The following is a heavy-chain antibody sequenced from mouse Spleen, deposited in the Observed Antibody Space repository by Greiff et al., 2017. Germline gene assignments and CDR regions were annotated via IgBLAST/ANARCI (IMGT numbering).Heavy chain of an antibody. D-gene: IGHD2-3*01. CDR2: IWRGGST. CDR3: ARNYDGPRAAMDY. V-gene: IGHV2-2*01. CDR1: GFSLTSYG. Sequence: VQLQESGPGLVQPSQSLSITCTVSGFSLTSYGVHWVRQSPGKGLEWLGVIWRGGSTDYNAAFISRLSISKDNSKSQVFFKMNSLQADDTAIYYCARNYDGPRAAMDYWGQGTSVTVSS. J-gene: IGHJ4*01.